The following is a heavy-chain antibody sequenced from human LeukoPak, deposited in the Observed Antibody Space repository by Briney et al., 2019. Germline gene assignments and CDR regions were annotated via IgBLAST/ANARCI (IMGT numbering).Heavy chain of an antibody. D-gene: IGHD6-19*01. CDR2: IIPIFGTA. V-gene: IGHV1-69*13. CDR1: SYTFTNYA. J-gene: IGHJ5*02. Sequence: GASVKVSCKASSYTFTNYAISWVRQAPGQGLEWMGGIIPIFGTANYAQKFQGRVTITADESTSTAYMELSSLRSEDTAVYYCARDSSGPIAVAAPNWFDPWGQGTLVTVSS. CDR3: ARDSSGPIAVAAPNWFDP.